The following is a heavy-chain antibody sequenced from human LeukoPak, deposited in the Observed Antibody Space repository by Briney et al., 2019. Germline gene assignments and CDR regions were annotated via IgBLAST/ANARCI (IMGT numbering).Heavy chain of an antibody. D-gene: IGHD5-18*01. J-gene: IGHJ4*02. CDR1: GFTFSSYS. CDR2: ISYDGSNK. CDR3: ARESRIQLWLLDY. Sequence: GGSLRLSCAASGFTFSSYSMNWVRQAPGKGLEWVAVISYDGSNKYYADSVKGRFTISRDDSKNTLYVQMNSLRAEDTAVYYCARESRIQLWLLDYWGQGTLVTVSS. V-gene: IGHV3-30*03.